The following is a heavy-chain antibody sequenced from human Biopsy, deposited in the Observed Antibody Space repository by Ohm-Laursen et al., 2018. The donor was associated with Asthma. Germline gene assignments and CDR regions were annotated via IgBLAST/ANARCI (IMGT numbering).Heavy chain of an antibody. D-gene: IGHD2-15*01. CDR3: GRDYPLVD. V-gene: IGHV3-53*01. Sequence: SLRLSCAASGFTFSSYAMSWVRQAPGKGLEWVSVIYSGGSTYYADSVKGRFTISRDNSKNTLDLQMNSLRAEDTAVYYCGRDYPLVDWGQGTLVTVSS. CDR2: IYSGGST. J-gene: IGHJ4*02. CDR1: GFTFSSYA.